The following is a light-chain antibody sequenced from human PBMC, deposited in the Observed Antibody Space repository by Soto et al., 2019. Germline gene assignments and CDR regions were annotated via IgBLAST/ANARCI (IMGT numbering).Light chain of an antibody. CDR2: LNSDGSH. Sequence: QSVLTQSPSDSASLGASVKLTCTLSSGHSSYAIAWHQQQPEKGPRYLMKLNSDGSHSKGDGIPDRFSGSSSGAERYLTISSLQSEDEADYYCQTWGTGIHWVFGGGTKLTVL. CDR3: QTWGTGIHWV. CDR1: SGHSSYA. V-gene: IGLV4-69*01. J-gene: IGLJ3*02.